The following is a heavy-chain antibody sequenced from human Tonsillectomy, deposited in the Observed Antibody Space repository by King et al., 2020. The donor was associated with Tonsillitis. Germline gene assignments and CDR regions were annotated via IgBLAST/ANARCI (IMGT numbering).Heavy chain of an antibody. Sequence: QLQESGPGLVKPSETLSLTCTVSGASFSSYYWSWVRQPPGKGLEWIGYIYYSGSTKYNPSLKSRVTISVDTSKNQFSLNLRSVTAADTAVYYCARGRGISPWGGSGSSYFNYWGQGTLVTVSS. CDR2: IYYSGST. V-gene: IGHV4-59*01. D-gene: IGHD3-10*01. J-gene: IGHJ4*02. CDR3: ARGRGISPWGGSGSSYFNY. CDR1: GASFSSYY.